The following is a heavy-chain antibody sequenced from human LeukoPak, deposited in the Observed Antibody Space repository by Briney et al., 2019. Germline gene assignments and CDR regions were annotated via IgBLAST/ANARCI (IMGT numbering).Heavy chain of an antibody. CDR2: INPNSGGT. J-gene: IGHJ4*02. CDR3: AREDPTGTTGDY. D-gene: IGHD1-7*01. V-gene: IGHV1-2*02. CDR1: GYTFTGYY. Sequence: ASVKVSCKASGYTFTGYYMHWVRQAPGQGLEWMGWINPNSGGTNYAQKFQGRVTMTRDTSTSTVYMELSSLRSEDTAVYYCAREDPTGTTGDYWGQGTLVTVSS.